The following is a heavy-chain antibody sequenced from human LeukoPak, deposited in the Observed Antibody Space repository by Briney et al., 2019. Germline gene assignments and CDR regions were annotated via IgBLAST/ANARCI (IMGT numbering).Heavy chain of an antibody. V-gene: IGHV3-49*04. D-gene: IGHD5-12*01. Sequence: GGSLRLSCTPSGFTFGDYGFNWVRQAPGKGLEWVGFIRKKAHDWTPQYAPSVQGRFTISRDDSKAIAYLEMNSLKTEDTAVYYCTRAGGYDNYLDYWGQGTPVTVSS. CDR2: IRKKAHDWTP. J-gene: IGHJ4*02. CDR1: GFTFGDYG. CDR3: TRAGGYDNYLDY.